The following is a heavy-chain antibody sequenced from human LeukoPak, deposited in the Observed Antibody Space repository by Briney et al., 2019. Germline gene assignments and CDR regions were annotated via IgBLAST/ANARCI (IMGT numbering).Heavy chain of an antibody. V-gene: IGHV4-59*08. CDR3: ASNHYNGNYLYYFDY. Sequence: PSETLSLTCTVSGDSISSYYWSWIRQPPGKGLEWIGYIYYTGSTNYNPSLKSRATISVDTSKNQFSLKLSSVTAADTAVYYCASNHYNGNYLYYFDYWGQGTLVTVSS. CDR1: GDSISSYY. CDR2: IYYTGST. D-gene: IGHD1-26*01. J-gene: IGHJ4*02.